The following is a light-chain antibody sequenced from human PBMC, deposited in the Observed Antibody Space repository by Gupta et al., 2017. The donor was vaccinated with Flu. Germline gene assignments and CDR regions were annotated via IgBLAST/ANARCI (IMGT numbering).Light chain of an antibody. J-gene: IGLJ3*02. CDR2: DVN. CDR1: SSDVGGYNY. V-gene: IGLV2-11*01. Sequence: QSALTQPRSVSGSPGPSVTISCTGTSSDVGGYNYVSWYQQHPGKAPKLIIYDVNKRPSGVPDRFSGSKSGNTASLTISGLQAEDEADYYCCSFAGYSTLWVFGGGTELTVL. CDR3: CSFAGYSTLWV.